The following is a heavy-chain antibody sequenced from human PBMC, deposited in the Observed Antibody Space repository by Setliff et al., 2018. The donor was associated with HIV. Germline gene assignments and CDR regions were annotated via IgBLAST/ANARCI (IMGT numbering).Heavy chain of an antibody. CDR1: GGTFSSYA. CDR3: ATNREQLTMTYYYYYMDV. J-gene: IGHJ6*03. V-gene: IGHV1-69*13. CDR2: IIPIFGTT. Sequence: SVKVSCKASGGTFSSYAISWVRRASGQGPEWMGAIIPIFGTTKYAQKFQGRVTITADASTSTAYMELSSLRSEDTAVYYCATNREQLTMTYYYYYMDVWGKGTTVTVSS. D-gene: IGHD6-13*01.